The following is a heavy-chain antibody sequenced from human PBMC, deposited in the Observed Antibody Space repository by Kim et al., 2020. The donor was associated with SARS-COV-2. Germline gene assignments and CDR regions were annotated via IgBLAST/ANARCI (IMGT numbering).Heavy chain of an antibody. V-gene: IGHV3-23*01. J-gene: IGHJ4*02. CDR2: ISGSGGII. Sequence: GGSLRLSCAASRFTFSSYVMSWVRQAPGKGLEWVSAISGSGGIIYYADSVKGRFTISRDNSKNTLYLQMNSLRVEDTAVYYCRGYYDSSTSYYYFDYWGQGTLVTVSS. CDR1: RFTFSSYV. D-gene: IGHD3-22*01. CDR3: RGYYDSSTSYYYFDY.